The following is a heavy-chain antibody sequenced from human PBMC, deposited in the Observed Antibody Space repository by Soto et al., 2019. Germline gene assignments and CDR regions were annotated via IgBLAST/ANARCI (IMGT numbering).Heavy chain of an antibody. Sequence: GGSLRLSCAASGFTFNSCAMSWVRQAPGKGLEWVSLMSGSGDSAYYADSVKGRFTISRDNSNNTLFLQMDSLRAEDTAVYYCAKDLVYFAPVVEYFQHWGQGTLVTVSS. CDR2: MSGSGDSA. CDR1: GFTFNSCA. CDR3: AKDLVYFAPVVEYFQH. D-gene: IGHD3-9*01. V-gene: IGHV3-23*01. J-gene: IGHJ1*01.